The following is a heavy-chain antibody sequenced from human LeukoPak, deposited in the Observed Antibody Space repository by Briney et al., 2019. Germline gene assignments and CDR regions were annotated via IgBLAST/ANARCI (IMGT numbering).Heavy chain of an antibody. D-gene: IGHD2-2*01. CDR2: IYTSGST. CDR1: GGSISSYY. V-gene: IGHV4-4*07. CDR3: VVVVEYQPPYYYMDV. J-gene: IGHJ6*03. Sequence: SETLSLTCTVSGGSISSYYWSWIRQPAGKGLEWIGRIYTSGSTNYNPSLKSRVTMSVDTSKNQFSLKLSSVTAADTAVYYCVVVVEYQPPYYYMDVWGKGTTVTVS.